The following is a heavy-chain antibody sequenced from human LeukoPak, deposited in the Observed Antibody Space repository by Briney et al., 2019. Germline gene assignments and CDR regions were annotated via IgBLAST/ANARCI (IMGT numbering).Heavy chain of an antibody. CDR2: ISAYNGNT. D-gene: IGHD1-26*01. CDR3: ARDRIVGATTTSEFDY. J-gene: IGHJ4*02. Sequence: ASVKVSCKASGYTFTSYGISWVRQAPGQGLEWMGWISAYNGNTSYAQKLQGRVTMTTGTSTSTAYMELRSLRSDDTAVYYCARDRIVGATTTSEFDYWGQGTLVTVSS. CDR1: GYTFTSYG. V-gene: IGHV1-18*01.